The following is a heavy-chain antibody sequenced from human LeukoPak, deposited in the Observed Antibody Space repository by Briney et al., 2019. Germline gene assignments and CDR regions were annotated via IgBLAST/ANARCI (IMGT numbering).Heavy chain of an antibody. CDR1: GFKFDDYG. J-gene: IGHJ4*02. D-gene: IGHD1-1*01. CDR3: ARDWNDGPSYDY. CDR2: ISSSGSTI. Sequence: GGSLRLSCTASGFKFDDYGMTWVRQAPGKGLEWVSYISSSGSTIYYADSVKGRFTISRDNAKNSLYLQMNSLRAEDTAVYYCARDWNDGPSYDYWGQGTLVTVSS. V-gene: IGHV3-11*04.